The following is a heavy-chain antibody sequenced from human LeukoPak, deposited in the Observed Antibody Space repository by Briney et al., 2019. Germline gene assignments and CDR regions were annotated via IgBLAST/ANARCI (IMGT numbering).Heavy chain of an antibody. V-gene: IGHV1-8*01. J-gene: IGHJ5*02. CDR3: ATRVESGSYFVSWFDP. D-gene: IGHD3-10*01. CDR1: GYTFTSYD. Sequence: ASVKVSCKASGYTFTSYDINWVRQATGQGLEWMGWMNPNSGNTGYAQKFQGSVTMTRNTSISTAYMELSSLRSEDTAVYYCATRVESGSYFVSWFDPWGQGTLVTVSS. CDR2: MNPNSGNT.